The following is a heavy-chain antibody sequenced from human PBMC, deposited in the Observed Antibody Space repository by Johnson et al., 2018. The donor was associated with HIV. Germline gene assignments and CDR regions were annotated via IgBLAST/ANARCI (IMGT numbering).Heavy chain of an antibody. CDR3: ARWVMVRGREAFDI. Sequence: VQLVESGGGLVQPGGSLRLSCVASGFTFSRYAIHWVRQAPGKGLEWVASIKQDGSEEYYVDSVKGRFTISRDNAKNSLYLQMNSLRAEDTAVYYCARWVMVRGREAFDIWGQGTMVTVSS. CDR1: GFTFSRYA. D-gene: IGHD3-10*01. J-gene: IGHJ3*02. V-gene: IGHV3-7*03. CDR2: IKQDGSEE.